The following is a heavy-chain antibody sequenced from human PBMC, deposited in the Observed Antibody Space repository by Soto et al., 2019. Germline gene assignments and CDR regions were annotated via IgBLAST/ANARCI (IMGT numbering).Heavy chain of an antibody. CDR2: ISSSSSYI. CDR3: ARASIVVVPAAHNAFDI. D-gene: IGHD2-2*01. J-gene: IGHJ3*02. Sequence: GGSLRLSCAASGFTFSSYSMNWVRQAPGKGLEWVSSISSSSSYIYYADSVKGRFTISRDNAKNSLYLQMNSLRAEDTAVYYCARASIVVVPAAHNAFDIWGQGTMVTVSS. V-gene: IGHV3-21*01. CDR1: GFTFSSYS.